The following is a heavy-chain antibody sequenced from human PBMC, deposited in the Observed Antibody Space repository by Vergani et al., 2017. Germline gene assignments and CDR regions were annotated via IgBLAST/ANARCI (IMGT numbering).Heavy chain of an antibody. D-gene: IGHD3-22*01. V-gene: IGHV3-23*01. J-gene: IGHJ4*02. CDR1: GFTFSSYA. CDR2: ISGSGGST. CDR3: AKEVKDYYDSSGYENYFDY. Sequence: EVQLLASGGGLVQPGGSLRLSCAASGFTFSSYAMSWVRQAPGKGLEWVSAISGSGGSTYYADSVKGRFTISRDNSKNTLYLQMNSLRAEDTAVYYCAKEVKDYYDSSGYENYFDYWGQGTLVTVSS.